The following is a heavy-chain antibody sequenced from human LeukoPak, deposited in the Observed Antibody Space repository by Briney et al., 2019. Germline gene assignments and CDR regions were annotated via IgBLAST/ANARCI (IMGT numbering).Heavy chain of an antibody. Sequence: SETLSLTCTVSGASMNSNYWSWIRQPPGRGLEWIGYIYYSGNTNSSPSLGSRVTMSLDASKNQFSLKVNSVTAADTAIYYCASTRRAAVAGRFDSWGQGTLVTVSS. D-gene: IGHD6-19*01. V-gene: IGHV4-59*08. CDR1: GASMNSNY. J-gene: IGHJ4*02. CDR2: IYYSGNT. CDR3: ASTRRAAVAGRFDS.